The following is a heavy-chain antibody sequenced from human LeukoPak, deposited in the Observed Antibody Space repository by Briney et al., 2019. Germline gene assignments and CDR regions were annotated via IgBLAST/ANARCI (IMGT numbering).Heavy chain of an antibody. CDR1: GFTFSSYA. J-gene: IGHJ4*02. CDR2: ISYDGSNK. V-gene: IGHV3-30-3*01. D-gene: IGHD2-15*01. Sequence: GGSLRLSCAASGFTFSSYAMHWVRQAPGKGLEWVAVISYDGSNKYYADSVKGRFTISRDNSKNTLYLQMNSLRAGDTAVYYCARLVVVAATVDYWGQGTLVTVSS. CDR3: ARLVVVAATVDY.